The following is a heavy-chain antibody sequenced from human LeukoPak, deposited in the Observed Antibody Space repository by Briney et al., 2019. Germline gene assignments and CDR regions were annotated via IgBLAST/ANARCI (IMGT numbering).Heavy chain of an antibody. J-gene: IGHJ5*02. D-gene: IGHD2-15*01. CDR2: VYPSGRT. CDR3: ARGYIEVVLTTTYSFFDP. CDR1: GSSISSSNW. V-gene: IGHV4-4*02. Sequence: PSETLSLTCAVSGSSISSSNWWSWVRQPPGKGLEWIGDVYPSGRTNYNPSLKSRLTMSVDKSKNQFSLSVNSVTAADTAVYYCARGYIEVVLTTTYSFFDPWGQGILVTVSS.